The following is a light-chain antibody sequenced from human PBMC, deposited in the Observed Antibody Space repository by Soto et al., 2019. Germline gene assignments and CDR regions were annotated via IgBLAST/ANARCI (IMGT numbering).Light chain of an antibody. CDR1: SSDVGAYNF. CDR3: SSYAGSIAIYV. Sequence: QSALTQPPSASGSPGQSVTISCTGTSSDVGAYNFLSWYQQLPGKAPKLMIYHVTKRPSGVPDRFSGSKSGNTASLTVSGLQAEDEADYYCSSYAGSIAIYVFGTGTKLTVL. CDR2: HVT. V-gene: IGLV2-8*01. J-gene: IGLJ1*01.